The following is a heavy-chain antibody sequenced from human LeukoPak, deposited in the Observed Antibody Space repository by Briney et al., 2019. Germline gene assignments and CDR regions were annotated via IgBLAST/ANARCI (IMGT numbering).Heavy chain of an antibody. V-gene: IGHV1-8*01. CDR3: ARGLRDSSGREYFQH. J-gene: IGHJ1*01. CDR1: GYTFTSYD. Sequence: ASVKVSCKASGYTFTSYDISWVRQAAGQGLEWMGWMNPNSGNTGYAQKFKGRVTMTRNTSINTAYMELSSLRSEDTAVYYCARGLRDSSGREYFQHWGQGTLVTVSS. CDR2: MNPNSGNT. D-gene: IGHD3-22*01.